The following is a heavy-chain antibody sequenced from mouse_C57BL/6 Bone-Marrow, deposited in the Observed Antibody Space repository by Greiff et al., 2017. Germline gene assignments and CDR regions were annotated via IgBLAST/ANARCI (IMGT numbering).Heavy chain of an antibody. Sequence: QVQLQQPGAELVKPGASVKLSCKASGYTFTSYWMHWVKQRPGQGLEWIGRIHPNSGSTNYNEKFKSKATLTVDKSSSTAYMQLRSLTSEDSAVDYCGGSCGYFDDWGKGTTVTVSS. CDR3: GGSCGYFDD. D-gene: IGHD1-1*02. J-gene: IGHJ1*03. V-gene: IGHV1-64*01. CDR1: GYTFTSYW. CDR2: IHPNSGST.